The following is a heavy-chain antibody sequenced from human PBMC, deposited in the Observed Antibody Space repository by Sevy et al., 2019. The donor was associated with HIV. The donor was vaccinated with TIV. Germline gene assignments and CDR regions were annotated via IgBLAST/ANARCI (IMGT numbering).Heavy chain of an antibody. CDR2: ISAYNGNT. D-gene: IGHD6-19*01. Sequence: ASVKVSCKASGYTFTSYGISWVRQAPGQGLEWMGWISAYNGNTNYAQKLQGRVTMTTDTSTSTAYMELRSLRSDDTAVYYCGRVTGIAVAGTFFFPPDYFDYWGQGTLVTVSS. CDR3: GRVTGIAVAGTFFFPPDYFDY. V-gene: IGHV1-18*01. J-gene: IGHJ4*02. CDR1: GYTFTSYG.